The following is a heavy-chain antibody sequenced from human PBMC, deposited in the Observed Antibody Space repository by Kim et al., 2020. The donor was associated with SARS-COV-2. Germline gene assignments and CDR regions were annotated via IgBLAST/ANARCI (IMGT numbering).Heavy chain of an antibody. Sequence: SETLSLTCTVSGGSVSSSNYYWGWIRQPPGRGLDWIGNIYFTGAPYSNPSLKSRVTISVDTSKNHFSLKLSSLTAADTAVYYCARLEYSSSSRLFDPWGQGTLVTVSS. CDR2: IYFTGAP. V-gene: IGHV4-39*02. CDR3: ARLEYSSSSRLFDP. J-gene: IGHJ5*02. D-gene: IGHD6-6*01. CDR1: GGSVSSSNYY.